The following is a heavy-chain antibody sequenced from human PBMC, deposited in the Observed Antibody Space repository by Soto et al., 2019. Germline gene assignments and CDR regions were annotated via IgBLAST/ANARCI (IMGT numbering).Heavy chain of an antibody. J-gene: IGHJ6*02. CDR3: ARDQYSSSSPVYYYYGMDV. Sequence: ESVGGVVQPGRSLRLSCAASGFTFSSYAMHWVRQAPGKGLEWVAVISYDGSNKYYADSVKGRFTISRDNSKNTLYLQMNSLRAEDTAVYYCARDQYSSSSPVYYYYGMDVWGQGTTVTVSS. CDR2: ISYDGSNK. V-gene: IGHV3-30-3*01. CDR1: GFTFSSYA. D-gene: IGHD6-6*01.